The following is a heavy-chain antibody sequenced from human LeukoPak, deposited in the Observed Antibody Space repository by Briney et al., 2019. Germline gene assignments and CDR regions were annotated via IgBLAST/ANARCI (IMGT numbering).Heavy chain of an antibody. CDR1: GYTFTSYG. D-gene: IGHD3-10*01. Sequence: ASVKVSCKASGYTFTSYGISWVRQAPGQGLEWMGWISAYNGNTNYAQKLQGRVTMTTDTSTSTAYMELRSLRSDDTAVYYCARDRPLSITIVRGNEMDVWGKGTTVTVSS. J-gene: IGHJ6*04. V-gene: IGHV1-18*01. CDR2: ISAYNGNT. CDR3: ARDRPLSITIVRGNEMDV.